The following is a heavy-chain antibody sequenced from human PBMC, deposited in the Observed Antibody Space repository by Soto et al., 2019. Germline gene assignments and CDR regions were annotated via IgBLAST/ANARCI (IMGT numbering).Heavy chain of an antibody. CDR1: GDSISGDN. CDR2: FSYTGSS. D-gene: IGHD3-16*01. Sequence: QVQLQESGPGLVKPSETLSLTCTVSGDSISGDNWSWIRQPPGKGLEWVGFFSYTGSSNSNPSLKRRVTISVDTSKNQFSLKLSSVTAADTAIYYCAGHGSTVDKGGAFDYWGQGTLVTVSS. V-gene: IGHV4-59*08. J-gene: IGHJ4*02. CDR3: AGHGSTVDKGGAFDY.